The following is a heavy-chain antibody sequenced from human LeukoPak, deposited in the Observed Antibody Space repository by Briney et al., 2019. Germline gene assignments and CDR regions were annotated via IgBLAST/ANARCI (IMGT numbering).Heavy chain of an antibody. CDR3: ARVSFFRWAATRPSYYYYYMDV. D-gene: IGHD2-15*01. CDR2: INHSGST. J-gene: IGHJ6*03. Sequence: GSLRLSCAASGFTFSSYAMSWVRQAPGKGLEWIGEINHSGSTNYNPSLKSRVTISVDTSKNQFSLKLSSVTAADTAVYYCARVSFFRWAATRPSYYYYYMDVWGKGTTVTISS. V-gene: IGHV4-34*01. CDR1: GFTFSSYA.